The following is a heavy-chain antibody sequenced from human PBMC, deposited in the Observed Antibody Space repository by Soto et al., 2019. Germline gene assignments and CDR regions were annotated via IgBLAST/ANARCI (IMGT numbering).Heavy chain of an antibody. J-gene: IGHJ4*02. CDR2: IIPIFGTA. D-gene: IGHD2-2*01. V-gene: IGHV1-69*13. Sequence: GASVKVSCKASGGTFSSYAISWVRQAPGQGLEWMGGIIPIFGTANYAQKFQGRVTITADESTSTAYMELSSLRSEDTAVYYCARDPSNTSGNKLYLDYWGQGTPVTVSS. CDR1: GGTFSSYA. CDR3: ARDPSNTSGNKLYLDY.